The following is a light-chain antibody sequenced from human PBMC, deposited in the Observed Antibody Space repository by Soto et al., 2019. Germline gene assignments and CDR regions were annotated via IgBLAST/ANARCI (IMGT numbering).Light chain of an antibody. V-gene: IGKV3-20*01. Sequence: EIVLTQSPGTLSLSPGERATLSCRASQSINSNYLAWYQLKPGQAPRLLIYGASIRATAIPDRFSGSVSGTDFTLTISRLDPEDFAVYFGQQDGTSPRTFGQGTKVEIK. J-gene: IGKJ1*01. CDR2: GAS. CDR1: QSINSNY. CDR3: QQDGTSPRT.